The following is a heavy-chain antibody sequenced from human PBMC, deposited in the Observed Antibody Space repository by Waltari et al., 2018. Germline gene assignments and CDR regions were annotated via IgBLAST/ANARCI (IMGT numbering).Heavy chain of an antibody. CDR1: GFKFDDYA. CDR2: IRWDGSII. D-gene: IGHD4-17*01. CDR3: AKDVTVTTRRIDYYGMDV. V-gene: IGHV3-43D*04. Sequence: EVQLVESGGVVVQPGGSLRLSCATSGFKFDDYAMHWVRQAPGKGLEWVSLIRWDGSIIFYADYVKDRFAISRDNSKNSLYLYMNNLRGEDSALYYCAKDVTVTTRRIDYYGMDVWGQGTTVTVS. J-gene: IGHJ6*02.